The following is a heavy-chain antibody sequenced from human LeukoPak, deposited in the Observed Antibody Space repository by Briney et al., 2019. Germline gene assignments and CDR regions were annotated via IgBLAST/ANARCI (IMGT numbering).Heavy chain of an antibody. V-gene: IGHV3-30*01. Sequence: GGSLRLSCAASGFTFSSYAMHWVRQAPGKGVEGVAVISYDGSNKYYADSVKGRFTISRDNSKNTLYLQMNSLRAEDTAVYYCARDLAAAGTTHYYYYYYMDVWGKGTTVTVSS. CDR3: ARDLAAAGTTHYYYYYYMDV. D-gene: IGHD6-13*01. CDR1: GFTFSSYA. J-gene: IGHJ6*03. CDR2: ISYDGSNK.